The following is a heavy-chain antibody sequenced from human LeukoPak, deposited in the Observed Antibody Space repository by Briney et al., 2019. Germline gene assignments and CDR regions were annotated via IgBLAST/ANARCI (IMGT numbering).Heavy chain of an antibody. CDR2: IYYSGST. CDR1: GGSISSYY. CDR3: AAMVRGVHYYYYMDV. V-gene: IGHV4-59*01. Sequence: PSETLSPTCTVSGGSISSYYWSWIRQPPGKGLEWIGYIYYSGSTNYNPSLKSRVTISVDTSKNQFSLKLSSVTAADTAVYYCAAMVRGVHYYYYMDVWGKGTTVTVSS. J-gene: IGHJ6*03. D-gene: IGHD3-10*01.